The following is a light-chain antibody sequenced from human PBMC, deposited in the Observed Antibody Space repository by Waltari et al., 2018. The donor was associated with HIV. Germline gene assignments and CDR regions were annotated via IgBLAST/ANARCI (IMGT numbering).Light chain of an antibody. CDR2: ATS. J-gene: IGKJ4*01. CDR3: QQYYSPPLA. V-gene: IGKV3-20*01. CDR1: QTVSNSY. Sequence: ELVLTQSPAPLSLSPGESATLSCRASQTVSNSYQTWYRHKPGQTPRLLIYATSIRATGIPDRFNGSGSGTDFTLTISSLQAEDVAVYYCQQYYSPPLAFGGGTKVEIK.